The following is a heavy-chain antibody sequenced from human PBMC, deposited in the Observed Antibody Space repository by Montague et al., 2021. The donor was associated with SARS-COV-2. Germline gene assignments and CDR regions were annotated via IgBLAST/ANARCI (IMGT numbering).Heavy chain of an antibody. CDR2: IYYYGNT. CDR3: AEEFGSGSSNPAY. CDR1: GDSIRNYF. J-gene: IGHJ4*02. Sequence: SETLSLTCTVSGDSIRNYFWSWIRQPPGKGLEWIGYIYYYGNTHYNPSLKSRATISIDTPRNLFPLQLRSVTAADTAVYFCAEEFGSGSSNPAYWGQGVLVTVSS. D-gene: IGHD3-10*01. V-gene: IGHV4-59*01.